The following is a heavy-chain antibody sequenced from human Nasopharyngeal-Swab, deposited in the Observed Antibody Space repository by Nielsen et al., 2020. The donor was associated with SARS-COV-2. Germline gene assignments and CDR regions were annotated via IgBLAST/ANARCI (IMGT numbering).Heavy chain of an antibody. CDR2: IIPIFGTA. J-gene: IGHJ6*03. CDR3: ARGGWKRYYYYYYMDV. V-gene: IGHV1-69*13. CDR1: GGIFSSYA. Sequence: AVKVSCKASGGIFSSYAISWVRQAPGQGLEGMGGIIPIFGTANYAQKFQGRVTITADESTSTAYMELSSLRSEDTAVYYCARGGWKRYYYYYYMDVWGKGTTVTVSS. D-gene: IGHD6-19*01.